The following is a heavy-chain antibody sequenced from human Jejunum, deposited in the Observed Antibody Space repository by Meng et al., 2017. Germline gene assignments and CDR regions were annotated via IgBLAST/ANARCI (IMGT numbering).Heavy chain of an antibody. D-gene: IGHD2-2*01. CDR2: IYYTGSA. CDR1: GDSISSGGHY. V-gene: IGHV4-31*03. Sequence: QVQLQESGPGLVTPSQTLSLTCTVSGDSISSGGHYWSWIRQHPGKGLEWIGYIYYTGSAYYNPSLESRVTLSVDTSNNQFSLRLNSVTAADTAVYYCAREGQLMLGLVDYWGQGTLVTFSS. J-gene: IGHJ4*02. CDR3: AREGQLMLGLVDY.